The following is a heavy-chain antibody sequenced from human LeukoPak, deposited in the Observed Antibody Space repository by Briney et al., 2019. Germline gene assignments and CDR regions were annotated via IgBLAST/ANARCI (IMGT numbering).Heavy chain of an antibody. Sequence: PGGSLRLSCAATGLSVSSNFMSWVRQAPGKGLEWVSSISSSSSYIYYADSVKGRFTISRDNAKNSLYLQMNSLRAEDTAVYYCARDGVGARGFDYWGQGTLVTVSS. CDR3: ARDGVGARGFDY. V-gene: IGHV3-21*01. CDR2: ISSSSSYI. D-gene: IGHD1-26*01. CDR1: GLSVSSNF. J-gene: IGHJ4*02.